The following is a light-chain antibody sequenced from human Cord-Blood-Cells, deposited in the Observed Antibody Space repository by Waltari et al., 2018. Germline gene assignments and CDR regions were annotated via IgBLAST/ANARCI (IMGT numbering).Light chain of an antibody. CDR1: QGISSY. V-gene: IGKV1-9*01. CDR3: QQLNSYSYS. J-gene: IGKJ2*03. Sequence: DIQLTQSPSFLSASLGDRVTITYRASQGISSYLAWYQQKPGKAPKLLFYAASTLQSGVPSRLSGSGCGTEFTLTISSLQPEDFATYYCQQLNSYSYSFGQGTKLEIK. CDR2: AAS.